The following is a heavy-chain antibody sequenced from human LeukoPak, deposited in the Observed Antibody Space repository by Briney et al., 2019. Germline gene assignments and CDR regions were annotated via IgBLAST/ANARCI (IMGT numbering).Heavy chain of an antibody. Sequence: GGSLRLSCAASGFTFSDYAMSWVRQAPGKGLEWVSAISRSGDGTYYGSSAKGRFTISRDNSKNTLYLQMNTLRAEDSALYYCAKGIYSSGWSYFDYWGHGTLVTVSS. D-gene: IGHD6-19*01. CDR1: GFTFSDYA. V-gene: IGHV3-23*01. CDR3: AKGIYSSGWSYFDY. CDR2: ISRSGDGT. J-gene: IGHJ4*01.